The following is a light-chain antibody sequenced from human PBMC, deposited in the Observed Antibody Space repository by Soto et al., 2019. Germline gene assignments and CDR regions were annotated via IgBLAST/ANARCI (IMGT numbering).Light chain of an antibody. V-gene: IGKV3-15*01. J-gene: IGKJ1*01. CDR2: GAS. Sequence: ETVMTQSPATLSLSPAEPATLSCRTSQGLNRNLAWYQQKLGQTPRVLIYGASTGATGIPARFSGSGSGTEFILTISSLQSEDFVVYYCHEYNSWPWTFGQGTKVDI. CDR1: QGLNRN. CDR3: HEYNSWPWT.